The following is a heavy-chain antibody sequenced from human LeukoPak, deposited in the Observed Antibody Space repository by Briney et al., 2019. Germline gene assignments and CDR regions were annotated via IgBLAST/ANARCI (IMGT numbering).Heavy chain of an antibody. CDR2: IKQDGSEK. D-gene: IGHD5-12*01. CDR1: GFTFSRFW. V-gene: IGHV3-7*04. Sequence: GGSLRLSCAAYGFTFSRFWMSWVRQVPGEGLEWVANIKQDGSEKYYVDSVKGRFTISRDNAKNSLYLQMNSLRAEDTAVFYCARDGTYTDYDPDFDIWGQGTLVTVSS. J-gene: IGHJ4*02. CDR3: ARDGTYTDYDPDFDI.